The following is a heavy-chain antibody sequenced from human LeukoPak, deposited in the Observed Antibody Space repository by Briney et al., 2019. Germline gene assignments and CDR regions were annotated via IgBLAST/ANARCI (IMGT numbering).Heavy chain of an antibody. CDR1: GFTFSSYV. CDR3: TSDTVYTALGIDY. J-gene: IGHJ4*02. V-gene: IGHV3-30*03. Sequence: GGSLRLSCAASGFTFSSYVMHWVRQAPGKGLEWVAVVSNDGSKKYYADSVKGRFTISRDNSKDTLYLQVDSLRAEDTAVYYCTSDTVYTALGIDYWGQGTLVTVSS. D-gene: IGHD5-18*01. CDR2: VSNDGSKK.